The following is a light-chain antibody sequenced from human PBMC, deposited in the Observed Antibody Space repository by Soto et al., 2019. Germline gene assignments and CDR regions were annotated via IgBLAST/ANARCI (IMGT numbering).Light chain of an antibody. J-gene: IGKJ1*01. V-gene: IGKV3-20*01. CDR2: GTS. CDR1: QNVGSRY. CDR3: QQYGSSPLT. Sequence: LTQSPATLSLSPGGRATLSCRASQNVGSRYMAWYQQKPGQAPRLLISGTSNRATGIPARFSGSGSGTDFSLTISSLEPGDFAVYYCQQYGSSPLTFGQGTKVDIK.